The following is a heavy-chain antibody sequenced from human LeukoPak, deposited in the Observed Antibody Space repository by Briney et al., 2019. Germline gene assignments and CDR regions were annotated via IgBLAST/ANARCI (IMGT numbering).Heavy chain of an antibody. Sequence: GGSLRLSCAASGFTFSSYEMNWVRQAPGKGLEWVSYISSSGSTIYYADSVKGRFTISRDNAKNSLYLQMNSLRAEDTAVYYCARDPGYYDSSGYYGLQEDFWGQGTLVTVSS. CDR1: GFTFSSYE. CDR2: ISSSGSTI. J-gene: IGHJ4*02. CDR3: ARDPGYYDSSGYYGLQEDF. D-gene: IGHD3-22*01. V-gene: IGHV3-48*03.